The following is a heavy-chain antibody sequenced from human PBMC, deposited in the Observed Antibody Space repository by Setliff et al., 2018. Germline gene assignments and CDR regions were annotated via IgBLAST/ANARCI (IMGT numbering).Heavy chain of an antibody. J-gene: IGHJ4*01. Sequence: PGGSLRLSCAASGFTFNGYAMNWVRQVPGKGLEWVAVISSDGNIKFHAESVKGRFTISRDNSKNTQYLQMHSLRVEDTAVYYCAKSPHDFWSGRVFFDYWGQGILVTVSS. CDR2: ISSDGNIK. CDR1: GFTFNGYA. D-gene: IGHD3-3*01. CDR3: AKSPHDFWSGRVFFDY. V-gene: IGHV3-30-3*02.